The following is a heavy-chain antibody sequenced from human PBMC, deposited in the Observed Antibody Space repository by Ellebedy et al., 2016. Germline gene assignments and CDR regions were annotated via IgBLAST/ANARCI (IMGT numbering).Heavy chain of an antibody. CDR2: ISTYNGNT. V-gene: IGHV1-18*01. Sequence: ASVKVSCKASGYAFTSYGISWVRQAPGQGLEWMGWISTYNGNTNYAQKLQDRVTVTTDTSTTTAYMELRSLRSDDTAVYYCATVVGRGYEPYWGQGTLVTVSS. CDR3: ATVVGRGYEPY. J-gene: IGHJ4*02. CDR1: GYAFTSYG. D-gene: IGHD2-15*01.